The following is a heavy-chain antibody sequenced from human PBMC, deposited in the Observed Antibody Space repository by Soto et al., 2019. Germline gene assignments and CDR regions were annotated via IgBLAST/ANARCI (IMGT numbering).Heavy chain of an antibody. CDR1: GYTFTSYD. V-gene: IGHV1-8*01. Sequence: QVQLVQSGAEVKKPGASVKVSCKASGYTFTSYDINWVRQATGQGLEWMGWMNPNSGNTGYAQKFQGRVTMTRNTSISTAYMELSSLRSEDTAVYYCAFQPGGGYYYGSGDPEYYMDVWGKGTTVTVSS. J-gene: IGHJ6*03. CDR2: MNPNSGNT. D-gene: IGHD3-10*01. CDR3: AFQPGGGYYYGSGDPEYYMDV.